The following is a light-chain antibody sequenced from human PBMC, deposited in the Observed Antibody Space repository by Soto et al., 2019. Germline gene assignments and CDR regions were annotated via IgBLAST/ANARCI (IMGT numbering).Light chain of an antibody. CDR2: EVS. CDR3: SSYTSSSTLVG. Sequence: QFALTQPASVSGSPGQTITISCTGTSRDVGGYNYVSWYQQHTGKVPKLMIYEVSNRPSRVSNRYSGSKSGNTASLAISGLQAEDEADYYCSSYTSSSTLVGFGGGTKLTVL. CDR1: SRDVGGYNY. J-gene: IGLJ2*01. V-gene: IGLV2-14*01.